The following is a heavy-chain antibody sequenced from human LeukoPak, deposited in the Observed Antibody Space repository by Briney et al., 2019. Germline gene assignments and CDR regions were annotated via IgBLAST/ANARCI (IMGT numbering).Heavy chain of an antibody. CDR1: GFTFSDYW. Sequence: PGGSLRLSCVGSGFTFSDYWMSGVRQAPGKGVEWVANIKSDESERFFLDSVKGRFTISRDNAKNSVYLQMSSLRAEDTGVYYCATTLNIATPGHLWGQGALVTVSS. CDR2: IKSDESER. V-gene: IGHV3-7*01. CDR3: ATTLNIATPGHL. D-gene: IGHD6-13*01. J-gene: IGHJ4*02.